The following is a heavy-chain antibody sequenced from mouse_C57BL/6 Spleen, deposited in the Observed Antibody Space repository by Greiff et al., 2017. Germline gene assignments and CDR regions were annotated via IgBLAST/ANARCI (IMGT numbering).Heavy chain of an antibody. Sequence: VQLQQSGAELVKPGASVKLSCKASGYAFSSYWMNWVKQRPGKGLEWIGQIYPGDGDTNYNGKFKGKATLTADKSSSTAYMQLSSLTSEDSAVYFCARIYYSNYGYAMDYWGQGTSVTVSS. CDR2: IYPGDGDT. D-gene: IGHD2-5*01. CDR3: ARIYYSNYGYAMDY. V-gene: IGHV1-80*01. CDR1: GYAFSSYW. J-gene: IGHJ4*01.